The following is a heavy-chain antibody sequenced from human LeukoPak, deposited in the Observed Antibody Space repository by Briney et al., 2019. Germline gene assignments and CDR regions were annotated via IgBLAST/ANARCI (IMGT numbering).Heavy chain of an antibody. CDR1: GFTFSNYW. J-gene: IGHJ3*02. Sequence: GGFLRLSCAASGFTFSNYWMHWVRQAPGKGLVWVSRINSDGRSTSYADSVKGRFTISRDNTKNTLYLQMNSLRAEDMAVYYCAREGIVGATAAFDIWGQGTMVTVSS. CDR3: AREGIVGATAAFDI. V-gene: IGHV3-74*01. D-gene: IGHD1-26*01. CDR2: INSDGRST.